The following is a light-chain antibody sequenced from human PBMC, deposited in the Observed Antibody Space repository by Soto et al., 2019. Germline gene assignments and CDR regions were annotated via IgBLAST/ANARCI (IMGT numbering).Light chain of an antibody. Sequence: EIVMTQSPATLSVSPGERATLSCRASQSVSSNLAWYQQKPGQAPRLLIYGASTRATAVPARFSGSGSGTQFTLTISSLQSEDFAVYYCQQYDNWLRTFGQGTKLEI. V-gene: IGKV3-15*01. J-gene: IGKJ2*01. CDR2: GAS. CDR1: QSVSSN. CDR3: QQYDNWLRT.